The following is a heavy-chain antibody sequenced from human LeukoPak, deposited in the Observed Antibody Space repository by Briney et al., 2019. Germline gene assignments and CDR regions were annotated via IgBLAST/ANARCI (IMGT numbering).Heavy chain of an antibody. Sequence: SETLSLTCAVYGGSFSGSYWSWIRQPPGKGLEWIGEINQSGNRDYNPSLKGRVAISVDTSKNQFSLKLSSVTAADTAVYYCARHVSVAVTNFFDYWGQGTLVTVSS. J-gene: IGHJ4*02. CDR1: GGSFSGSY. V-gene: IGHV4-34*01. CDR3: ARHVSVAVTNFFDY. D-gene: IGHD6-19*01. CDR2: INQSGNR.